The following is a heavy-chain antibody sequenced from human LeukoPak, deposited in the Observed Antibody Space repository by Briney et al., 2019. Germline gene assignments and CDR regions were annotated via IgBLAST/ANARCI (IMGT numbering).Heavy chain of an antibody. CDR3: AREHGYCSSTSCYTCSYYYYYMDV. CDR1: GFTFDDYG. CDR2: INWNGGST. D-gene: IGHD2-2*02. Sequence: PGGSLRLSCAASGFTFDDYGMSWVRQAPGKGLEWVSGINWNGGSTCYADSVKGRFTISRDNAKNSLYLQMNSLRAEDTALYYCAREHGYCSSTSCYTCSYYYYYMDVWGKGTTVTVSS. V-gene: IGHV3-20*04. J-gene: IGHJ6*03.